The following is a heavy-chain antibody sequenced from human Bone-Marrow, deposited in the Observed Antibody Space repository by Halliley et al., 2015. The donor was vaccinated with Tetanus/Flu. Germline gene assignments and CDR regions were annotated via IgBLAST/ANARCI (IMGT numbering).Heavy chain of an antibody. V-gene: IGHV4-61*01. D-gene: IGHD6-13*01. J-gene: IGHJ4*02. CDR3: ARGYISIWYYFDL. Sequence: TLSLTCTVSVSGGSINRDTHYWSWVRQPPGKGLEWIAYIYYSGSTNYNPSLKSRVTISADMSKNQFSLKLSSVTAADTAVYYCARGYISIWYYFDLWGQGTLVTVSS. CDR1: GGSINRDTHY. CDR2: IYYSGST.